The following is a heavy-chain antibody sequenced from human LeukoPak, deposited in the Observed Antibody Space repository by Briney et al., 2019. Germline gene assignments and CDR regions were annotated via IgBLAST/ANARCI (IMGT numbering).Heavy chain of an antibody. V-gene: IGHV3-48*03. CDR1: GFTFSSYE. CDR3: GTLSAEPQQLAYYYYGMDV. Sequence: GGSLRLSCAASGFTFSSYEMNWVRQAPAKGLEWVSYISSSRSTIYYADSVKGRFTISRDNAKNSLYLQMNSLRAEDTAVYYCGTLSAEPQQLAYYYYGMDVWGQGTTVTVSS. J-gene: IGHJ6*02. D-gene: IGHD6-13*01. CDR2: ISSSRSTI.